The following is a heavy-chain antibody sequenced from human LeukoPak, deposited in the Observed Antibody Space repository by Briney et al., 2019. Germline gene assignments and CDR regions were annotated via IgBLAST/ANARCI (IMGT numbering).Heavy chain of an antibody. V-gene: IGHV1-18*01. CDR3: ARNLVPAATSVLPHDY. Sequence: ASVKVSCKASGYTFTSYVISWVRQAPGQGLEWMGWISAYNGKTNYAQKLQGRVTMTTDTSTSTAYMELRSLRSDDTAVYYCARNLVPAATSVLPHDYWGQGTLVTVSS. CDR1: GYTFTSYV. CDR2: ISAYNGKT. D-gene: IGHD2-2*01. J-gene: IGHJ4*02.